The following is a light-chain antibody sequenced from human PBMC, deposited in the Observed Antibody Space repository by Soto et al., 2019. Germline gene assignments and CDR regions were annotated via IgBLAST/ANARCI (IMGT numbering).Light chain of an antibody. CDR2: EVS. J-gene: IGLJ3*02. V-gene: IGLV2-8*01. CDR3: NSYAGSNNWV. CDR1: SSDVGGYNY. Sequence: SALTQPPSASGSPGQSVTISCTGTSSDVGGYNYVSWYQQHPGKAPKLMIYEVSKRPSGVPDRFSGSKSGNTASLTVSGLQAEDEADYYCNSYAGSNNWVFGGGTKHTVL.